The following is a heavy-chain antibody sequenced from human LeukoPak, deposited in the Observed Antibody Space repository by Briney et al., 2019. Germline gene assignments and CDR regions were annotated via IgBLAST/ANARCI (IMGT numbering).Heavy chain of an antibody. V-gene: IGHV3-7*01. CDR2: VVQDGTTA. J-gene: IGHJ4*02. CDR3: ERHNFWRYDY. Sequence: GGSLRLSCAVSGFTFSSYWMSWVRQAPGKGLEWVATVVQDGTTAYYLDSVKGRFTISRDNAKNSLDLQMNSLRAEDTAVYFCERHNFWRYDYWGQGILVTVSS. CDR1: GFTFSSYW. D-gene: IGHD3-3*01.